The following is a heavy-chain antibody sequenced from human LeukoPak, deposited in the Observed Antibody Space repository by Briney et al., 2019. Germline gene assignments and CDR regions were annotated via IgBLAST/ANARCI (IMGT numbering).Heavy chain of an antibody. V-gene: IGHV1-69*13. CDR1: GYTFTGYY. Sequence: ASVKVSCKASGYTFTGYYMHWVRQAPGQGLEWMGGIIPIFGTANYAQKFQGRVTITADESTSTAYMELSSLRSEDTAVYYCAREASASSHFDWLPSVGAFDIWGQGTMVTVSS. CDR3: AREASASSHFDWLPSVGAFDI. CDR2: IIPIFGTA. J-gene: IGHJ3*02. D-gene: IGHD3-9*01.